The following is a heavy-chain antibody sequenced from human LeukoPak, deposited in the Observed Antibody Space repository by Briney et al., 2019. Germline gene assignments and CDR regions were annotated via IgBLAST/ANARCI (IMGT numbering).Heavy chain of an antibody. CDR1: GFTFSSYA. CDR3: AKRMDIVATAKDYFDY. Sequence: PGGSLRLSCAASGFTFSSYAMSWVRQAPGKGLEWVSAISGSGGSTYYADSVKGRFTISRDNSKNTLYLQMNSLRAEDTAVYYCAKRMDIVATAKDYFDYWGQGTLVTASS. CDR2: ISGSGGST. J-gene: IGHJ4*02. D-gene: IGHD5-12*01. V-gene: IGHV3-23*01.